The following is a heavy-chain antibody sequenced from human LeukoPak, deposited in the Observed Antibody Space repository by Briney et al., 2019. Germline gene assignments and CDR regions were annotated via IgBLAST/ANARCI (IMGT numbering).Heavy chain of an antibody. CDR2: IYTSGST. CDR3: ARENFGDRTYWFDP. D-gene: IGHD4-17*01. J-gene: IGHJ5*02. V-gene: IGHV4-61*09. Sequence: SQTLSLTYTVSGGSISSGSYYWSWIRQPAGKGLEWIGHIYTSGSTNYNPSLKSRVTILVDTSKNQFSLKLSSVTAADTAVYYCARENFGDRTYWFDPWGQGTLVTVSS. CDR1: GGSISSGSYY.